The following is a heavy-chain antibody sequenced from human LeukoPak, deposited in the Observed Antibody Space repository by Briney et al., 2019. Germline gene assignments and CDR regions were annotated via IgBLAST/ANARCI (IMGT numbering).Heavy chain of an antibody. J-gene: IGHJ6*02. Sequence: GASVKVSCKASGGTFSSYAISWVRQAPGQGREWMGRIIPIFGIANYAQKFQGRVTITADKSTSTAYMELSSLRSEDTAVYYCAKGYCSGGSCYPGKDVWGQGTTVTVSS. D-gene: IGHD2-15*01. V-gene: IGHV1-69*04. CDR2: IIPIFGIA. CDR1: GGTFSSYA. CDR3: AKGYCSGGSCYPGKDV.